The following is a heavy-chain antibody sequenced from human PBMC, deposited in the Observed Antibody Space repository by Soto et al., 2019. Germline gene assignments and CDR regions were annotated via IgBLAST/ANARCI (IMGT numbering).Heavy chain of an antibody. CDR2: MNPNSGNT. V-gene: IGHV1-8*01. D-gene: IGHD6-6*01. J-gene: IGHJ3*02. CDR1: GYTFTSYD. Sequence: QVQLVQSGAEVKKPGASVKVSCKASGYTFTSYDINWVRQATGQGLEWMGWMNPNSGNTGYAQKFHGRVTMTRHTYISTAYMEMRSLRSEDTAVYYCARGLIAIAAQTDDAFDIWGQVTMVTVSS. CDR3: ARGLIAIAAQTDDAFDI.